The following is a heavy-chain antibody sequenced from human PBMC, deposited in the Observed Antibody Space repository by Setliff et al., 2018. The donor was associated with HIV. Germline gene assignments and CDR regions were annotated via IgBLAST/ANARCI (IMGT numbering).Heavy chain of an antibody. CDR3: AKNYFDTSGWSAVDN. CDR1: GYRVTGYF. J-gene: IGHJ4*02. Sequence: ASVKVSCKASGYRVTGYFIHWVRRAPGQGLEWMGWINPNTGNTHFPPNFQGRVTMTRDTSINTAYMELTGLRSDDTAVYYCAKNYFDTSGWSAVDNWGQGTLVTVSS. V-gene: IGHV1-2*02. D-gene: IGHD3-22*01. CDR2: INPNTGNT.